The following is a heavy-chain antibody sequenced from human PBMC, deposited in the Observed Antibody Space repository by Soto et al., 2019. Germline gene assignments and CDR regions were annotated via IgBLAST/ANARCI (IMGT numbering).Heavy chain of an antibody. J-gene: IGHJ6*02. CDR1: GFTFSSYA. D-gene: IGHD5-12*01. Sequence: GGSLRLSCAASGFTFSSYAMSWVRQAPGKGLEWVSAISGSGGSTYYADSVKGRFTISRDNSKNTLYLQRNSLRAEDTAVYYCAKDLETNFPGYSGYDTYYYYYGMDVWGQGTTVTVSS. CDR2: ISGSGGST. CDR3: AKDLETNFPGYSGYDTYYYYYGMDV. V-gene: IGHV3-23*01.